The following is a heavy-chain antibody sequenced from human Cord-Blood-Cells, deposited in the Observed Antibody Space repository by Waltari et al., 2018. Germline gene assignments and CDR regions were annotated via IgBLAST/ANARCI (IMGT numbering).Heavy chain of an antibody. CDR2: INHSGST. Sequence: QVQLQQSGAGLLKPSGTLSLTCTVYGGSFSGYSCSWTRQPPGKGLEWIGEINHSGSTNYHPSRKSRGTISVDTSKNQFSLKLSCETAADTAVYYCARDIAVAGTGDWGQGTLVTVSS. CDR3: ARDIAVAGTGD. J-gene: IGHJ4*02. CDR1: GGSFSGYS. D-gene: IGHD6-19*01. V-gene: IGHV4-34*01.